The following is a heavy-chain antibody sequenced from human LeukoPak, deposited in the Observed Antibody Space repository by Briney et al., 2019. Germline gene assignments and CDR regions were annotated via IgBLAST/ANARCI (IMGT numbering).Heavy chain of an antibody. D-gene: IGHD5-18*01. V-gene: IGHV3-23*01. CDR2: ISGSGGST. J-gene: IGHJ4*02. CDR1: GFTVTEYA. Sequence: GGSLRLSCAASGFTVTEYAMTWIRQSPGKGLEWVSAISGSGGSTYYADSVKGRFTISRDNSKNTLYLQMNSLRAEDTAVYYCAKDRRIQPGGAFDYWGQGTLVTVSS. CDR3: AKDRRIQPGGAFDY.